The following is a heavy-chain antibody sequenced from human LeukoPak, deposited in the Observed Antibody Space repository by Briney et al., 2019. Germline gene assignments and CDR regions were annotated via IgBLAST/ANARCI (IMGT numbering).Heavy chain of an antibody. CDR2: IIPIFDSA. CDR1: GGTFTNYA. CDR3: ASQDASIYSESSTSPTYSY. J-gene: IGHJ4*02. Sequence: ASXXVSCKASGGTFTNYAFNWVRQAPGQGLEWMGRIIPIFDSAHYAQRFQGRITITTDESSTTAYMTLSSLTSDDTAVYYCASQDASIYSESSTSPTYSYWGQGTLVTVSS. V-gene: IGHV1-69*05. D-gene: IGHD3-22*01.